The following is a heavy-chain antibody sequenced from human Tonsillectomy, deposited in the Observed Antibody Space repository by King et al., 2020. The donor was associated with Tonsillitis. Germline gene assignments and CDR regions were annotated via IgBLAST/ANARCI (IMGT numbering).Heavy chain of an antibody. J-gene: IGHJ5*02. CDR2: INHSGST. V-gene: IGHV4-34*01. D-gene: IGHD1-7*01. Sequence: VQLHQWCAGLFKPSETLSLTCAVDGWSVSGYYWSWSRQSPGKGLGWIGGINHSGSTNYNPSPKGRETISVDTSKNQFSLKLSSVTAADTAVYYCARRITGTTRPWGQGTLVTVSS. CDR3: ARRITGTTRP. CDR1: GWSVSGYY.